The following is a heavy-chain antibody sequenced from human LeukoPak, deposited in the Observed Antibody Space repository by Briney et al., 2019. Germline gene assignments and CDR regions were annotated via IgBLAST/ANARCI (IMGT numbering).Heavy chain of an antibody. CDR2: IYYSGST. J-gene: IGHJ4*02. V-gene: IGHV4-39*01. D-gene: IGHD5-18*01. CDR3: ARRRGYSYGLYYFDY. Sequence: PSETLSLTCTVSGGSISSSSYYWGWIRQPPGKGLECIGSIYYSGSTYYNPSLKSRVTISVDTSKNQFSLKLSSVTAADTAVYYCARRRGYSYGLYYFDYWGQGTLVTVSS. CDR1: GGSISSSSYY.